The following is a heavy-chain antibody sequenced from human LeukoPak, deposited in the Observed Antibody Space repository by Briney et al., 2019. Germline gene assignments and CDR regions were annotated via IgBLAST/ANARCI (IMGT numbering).Heavy chain of an antibody. CDR1: GFAFNTYA. D-gene: IGHD3-10*01. J-gene: IGHJ4*02. CDR3: AREIFGSGSYTDF. V-gene: IGHV3-33*01. Sequence: PGGSLRLSCAASGFAFNTYAMHWVRQAPGEGLEWVALIWHDVSHKFYSNSVRGQFTISRDNSKNTVSLQMNTLRPEDTAVYYCAREIFGSGSYTDFWGQGTLVTVSS. CDR2: IWHDVSHK.